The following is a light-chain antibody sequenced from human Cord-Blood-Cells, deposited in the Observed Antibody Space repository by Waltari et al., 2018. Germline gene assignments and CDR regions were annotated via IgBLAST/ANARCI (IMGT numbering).Light chain of an antibody. CDR3: QTWGTGNWV. CDR1: SGHSSYA. J-gene: IGLJ3*02. CDR2: LNSDGSH. V-gene: IGLV4-69*01. Sequence: QLVLTQSPSASASLGASVKLTCTLSSGHSSYAIAWHQQQPEKAPRYLMKLNSDGSHSKGDGIPDRFSGSSSGAERYLTISSLQSEDEADYYCQTWGTGNWVFGGGTKLTVL.